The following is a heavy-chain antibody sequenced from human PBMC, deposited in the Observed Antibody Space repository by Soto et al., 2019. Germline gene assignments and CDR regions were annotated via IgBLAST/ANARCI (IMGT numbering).Heavy chain of an antibody. CDR1: GIIFSNDE. V-gene: IGHV3-48*03. CDR2: INSDGSTT. D-gene: IGHD1-7*01. Sequence: GRSLRLSWVASGIIFSNDEMNWVRQSPGEGLEWLSYINSDGSTTHYADSVKGRFTVTRDNAKDSLYLQINSLRAEDKAVYYCARDQRSDRTRPFFDYWGQGTLVTVSS. CDR3: ARDQRSDRTRPFFDY. J-gene: IGHJ4*02.